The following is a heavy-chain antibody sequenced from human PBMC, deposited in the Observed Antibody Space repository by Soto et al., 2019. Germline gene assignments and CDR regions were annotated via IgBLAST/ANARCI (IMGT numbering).Heavy chain of an antibody. J-gene: IGHJ4*01. CDR3: TKRGGGFDH. D-gene: IGHD3-16*01. CDR2: VSGSGGST. CDR1: GFTRSAYA. Sequence: EVQLLESGGGVVQPGGSLRLSCVVSGFTRSAYAMSWVRQAPGKGLAWVSTVSGSGGSTYYADSVRGRFSTSRDNSKNPLYLLLSSRGADGTAVYYCTKRGGGFDHWGHGTLVNVSS. V-gene: IGHV3-23*01.